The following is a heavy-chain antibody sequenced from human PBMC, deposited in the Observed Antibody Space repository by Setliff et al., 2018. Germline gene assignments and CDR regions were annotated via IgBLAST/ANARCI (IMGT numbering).Heavy chain of an antibody. CDR1: GDSFSDYY. D-gene: IGHD3-22*01. CDR2: INHSGHT. CDR3: AREGPESDSSGYMDV. V-gene: IGHV4-34*01. Sequence: SSETLSLTCAVYGDSFSDYYWSWIRQPPGQGLEWIEEINHSGHTNYSPSLRSRVTMSVDTSKNQFSLKVTSVTAADTAVYYCAREGPESDSSGYMDVWGQGTTVTVSS. J-gene: IGHJ6*03.